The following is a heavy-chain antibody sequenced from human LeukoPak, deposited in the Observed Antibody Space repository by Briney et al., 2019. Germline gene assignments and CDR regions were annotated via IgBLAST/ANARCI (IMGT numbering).Heavy chain of an antibody. J-gene: IGHJ6*03. V-gene: IGHV3-21*01. CDR3: ARDPYSGNYGTYYYYYMDV. CDR1: GFTFSNYN. CDR2: IRSSTTYV. D-gene: IGHD1-26*01. Sequence: GGSLRLPCAASGFTFSNYNMNWVRQAPGKGLEWVSSIRSSTTYVYYADSVKGRFTISRDNAKNSLYLQMDSLGPEDTAVYYCARDPYSGNYGTYYYYYMDVWGKGTTVTISS.